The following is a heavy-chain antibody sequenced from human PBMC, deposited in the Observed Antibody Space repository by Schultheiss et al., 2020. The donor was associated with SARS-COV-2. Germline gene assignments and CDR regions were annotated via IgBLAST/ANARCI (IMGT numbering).Heavy chain of an antibody. CDR2: VYYTGIT. Sequence: SETLSLTFTVSGGSISSGSYYWAWIRQPPGKGLEWIGSVYYTGITYNNPSLRSRVTISVDTFKNQFSLNLSSVTAADTAVYYCARQTDTTTKYYFDYWGQGTLVTVSS. CDR3: ARQTDTTTKYYFDY. V-gene: IGHV4-39*01. CDR1: GGSISSGSYY. J-gene: IGHJ4*02. D-gene: IGHD1-1*01.